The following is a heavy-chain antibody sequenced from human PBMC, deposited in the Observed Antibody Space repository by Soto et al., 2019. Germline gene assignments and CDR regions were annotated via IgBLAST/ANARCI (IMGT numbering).Heavy chain of an antibody. V-gene: IGHV3-33*01. Sequence: PGGSLRLSCAASGFTFSSYGMHWVRQAPGKGLEWVAVIWYDGSNKYYADSVKGRFTISRDNSKNTLYLQMNSLRAEDTAVYYCARDGFDYGDYVLDYYGMDVWGQGTTVTVSS. CDR2: IWYDGSNK. D-gene: IGHD4-17*01. CDR1: GFTFSSYG. CDR3: ARDGFDYGDYVLDYYGMDV. J-gene: IGHJ6*02.